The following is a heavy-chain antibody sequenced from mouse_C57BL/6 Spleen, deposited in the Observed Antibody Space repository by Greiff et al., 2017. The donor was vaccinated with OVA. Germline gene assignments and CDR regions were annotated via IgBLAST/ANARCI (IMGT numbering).Heavy chain of an antibody. CDR3: AIYYGSSYDYYAMDY. V-gene: IGHV1-55*01. J-gene: IGHJ4*01. Sequence: VQLQQPGAELVKPGASVKMSCTASGYTFTSYWITWVKQRPGQGLEWIGDIYPGSGSTNYNEKFKSKATLTVDTSSSTAYMQLSSLTSEDSAVYYCAIYYGSSYDYYAMDYWGQGTSVTVSS. D-gene: IGHD1-1*01. CDR1: GYTFTSYW. CDR2: IYPGSGST.